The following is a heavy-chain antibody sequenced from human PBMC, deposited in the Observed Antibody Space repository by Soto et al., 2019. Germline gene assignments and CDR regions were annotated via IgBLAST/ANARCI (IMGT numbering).Heavy chain of an antibody. J-gene: IGHJ5*02. D-gene: IGHD2-21*02. V-gene: IGHV4-30-4*01. Sequence: QVQLQESGPGLVKPSQTLSLTCTVSGGSISSGDYYWSWIRQPPGKGLEWIGYIYYSGSTYYNPSLKSRVTISVDTSKNQFSLKLSSVTAADTAVYYCVGAMVVTQNWFDPWGQGTLVTVSS. CDR3: VGAMVVTQNWFDP. CDR1: GGSISSGDYY. CDR2: IYYSGST.